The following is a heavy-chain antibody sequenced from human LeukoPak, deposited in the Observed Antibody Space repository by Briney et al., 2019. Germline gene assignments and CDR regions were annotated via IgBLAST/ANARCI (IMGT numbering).Heavy chain of an antibody. D-gene: IGHD3-22*01. J-gene: IGHJ4*02. CDR1: GGSISGYY. CDR3: AKVSDRDSSGYYWGFEY. CDR2: IYYSGST. Sequence: SETLPLTCTVSGGSISGYYWSWIRQPPGKGLECIGYIYYSGSTNYNPSLKSRVTISVDTSRNQFSLKLTSVTAADTAVYYCAKVSDRDSSGYYWGFEYWGQGTLVTVSS. V-gene: IGHV4-59*08.